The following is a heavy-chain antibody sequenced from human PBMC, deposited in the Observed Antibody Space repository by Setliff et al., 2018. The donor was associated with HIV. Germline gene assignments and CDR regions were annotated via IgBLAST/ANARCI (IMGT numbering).Heavy chain of an antibody. CDR3: AREIWGQVAHVPYGMDV. Sequence: LSLTCTVSGGSISSYYWSWIRQPAGKGLEWIGRFYTSGSTNYNPSLKSRVTMSVDTSRNQFSLKVRYVTAADTAIYYCAREIWGQVAHVPYGMDVWGQGTTVTVSS. J-gene: IGHJ6*02. V-gene: IGHV4-4*07. D-gene: IGHD5-12*01. CDR1: GGSISSYY. CDR2: FYTSGST.